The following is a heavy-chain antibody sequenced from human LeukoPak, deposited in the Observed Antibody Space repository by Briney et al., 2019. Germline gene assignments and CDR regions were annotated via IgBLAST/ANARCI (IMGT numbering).Heavy chain of an antibody. Sequence: GGSLRLSCAASGFTFSTYWINWVRQAPGKGLEWVANIREDGGEKYYVDSVKGRFTISRDNAKNSLYLQMNSLRAEDTAMYYCARDQRGPDYWGQGTLVTVSS. CDR1: GFTFSTYW. CDR3: ARDQRGPDY. V-gene: IGHV3-7*05. CDR2: IREDGGEK. J-gene: IGHJ4*02. D-gene: IGHD3-10*01.